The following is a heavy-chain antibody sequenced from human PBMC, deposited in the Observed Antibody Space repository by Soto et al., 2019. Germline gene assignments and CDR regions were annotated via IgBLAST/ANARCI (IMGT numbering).Heavy chain of an antibody. CDR2: IYYSGST. CDR1: GGSISSSSYY. D-gene: IGHD3-22*01. J-gene: IGHJ4*02. CDR3: ARGARYYYDSSGYPHLDY. Sequence: SETLSLTCTVSGGSISSSSYYWSWIRQPPGKGLEWIGYIYYSGSTNYNPSLKSRVTISVDTSKNQFSLKLSSVTAADTAVYYCARGARYYYDSSGYPHLDYWGQGTLVTVSS. V-gene: IGHV4-61*01.